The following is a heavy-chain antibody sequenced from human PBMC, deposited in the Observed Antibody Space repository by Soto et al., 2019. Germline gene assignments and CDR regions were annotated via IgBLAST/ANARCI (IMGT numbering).Heavy chain of an antibody. CDR2: IYYSGST. J-gene: IGHJ4*02. CDR3: ATLWFGAADY. V-gene: IGHV4-39*01. CDR1: GGSISRSSYY. D-gene: IGHD3-10*01. Sequence: QLQLQESGPGLVKPSETLSLTCTVSGGSISRSSYYWGWIRQPPGKGLEWIGSIYYSGSTHYNPSLKSRVTISVDTSKNQFSLKLSPVTAADTAVYYCATLWFGAADYWGQGTLVTVSS.